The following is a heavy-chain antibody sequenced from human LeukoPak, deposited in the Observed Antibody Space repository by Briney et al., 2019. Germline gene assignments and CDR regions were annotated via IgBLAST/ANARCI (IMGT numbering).Heavy chain of an antibody. Sequence: GGSLRLSCAASGFTFDDYGMSWVRQAPGKGLEWVSGINWNGGSTGYADSVKGRFTISRDNSKNTLYLQMNSLRAEDTAEYYCAKEVAGYYSISYYFDYWGQGTLVTVSS. D-gene: IGHD3-3*01. CDR3: AKEVAGYYSISYYFDY. J-gene: IGHJ4*02. V-gene: IGHV3-20*04. CDR2: INWNGGST. CDR1: GFTFDDYG.